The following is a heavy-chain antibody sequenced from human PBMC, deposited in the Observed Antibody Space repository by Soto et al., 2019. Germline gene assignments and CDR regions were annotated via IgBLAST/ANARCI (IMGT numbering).Heavy chain of an antibody. J-gene: IGHJ6*02. V-gene: IGHV5-51*01. CDR1: YW. CDR2: IYPGDSDA. CDR3: ARPRTPRSYYYYGMDV. Sequence: YWIGWVRQMPGKGLEWMGIIYPGDSDARYSPSFQGQVTISADKFISTAYLQWSSLKASDSAMYYCARPRTPRSYYYYGMDVWGQGTTVTVSS.